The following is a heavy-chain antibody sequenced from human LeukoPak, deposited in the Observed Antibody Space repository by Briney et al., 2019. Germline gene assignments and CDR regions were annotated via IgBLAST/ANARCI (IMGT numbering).Heavy chain of an antibody. CDR3: AREPGFAVGYPSGYVAY. CDR1: GGSFSGYY. V-gene: IGHV4-34*01. J-gene: IGHJ4*02. Sequence: SETLSLTCAVYGGSFSGYYWSWIRQPPGKGLEWIGEINHSGSTNYNPSLKSRVTISVDTSKNQFSLRLSSVTAADTAVYYCAREPGFAVGYPSGYVAYWGQGTLVTVSS. D-gene: IGHD3-9*01. CDR2: INHSGST.